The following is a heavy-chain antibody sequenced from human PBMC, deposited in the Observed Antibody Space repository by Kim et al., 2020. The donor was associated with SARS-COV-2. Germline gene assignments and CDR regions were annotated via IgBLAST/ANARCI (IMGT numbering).Heavy chain of an antibody. D-gene: IGHD3-22*01. J-gene: IGHJ5*02. CDR1: GGSFSGYY. CDR3: ARGAHYYDSSGYYR. Sequence: SETLSLTCAVYGGSFSGYYWSWIRQPPGKGLEWIGEINHSGRTNYNPSLKSRVTISVETSKNQFSLKLSSVTAADTAVYYCARGAHYYDSSGYYRWGQGT. V-gene: IGHV4-34*01. CDR2: INHSGRT.